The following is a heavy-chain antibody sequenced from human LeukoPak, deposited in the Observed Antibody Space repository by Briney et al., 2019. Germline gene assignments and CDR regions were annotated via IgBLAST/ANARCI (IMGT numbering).Heavy chain of an antibody. D-gene: IGHD1-1*01. J-gene: IGHJ5*02. V-gene: IGHV4-59*01. Sequence: PSETLSLICSVSGGSTSSYYWSWIRQPPGKGLEWIGYIYDTTITNYNPSLKSRVTISVDTSKNEFSLILSSVTDADTAVYYCAKGERQWLWFDWFDPWGQGTLVTVSS. CDR3: AKGERQWLWFDWFDP. CDR1: GGSTSSYY. CDR2: IYDTTIT.